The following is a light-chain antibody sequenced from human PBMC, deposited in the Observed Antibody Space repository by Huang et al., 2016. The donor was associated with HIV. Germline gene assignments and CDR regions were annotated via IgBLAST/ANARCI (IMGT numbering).Light chain of an antibody. CDR2: ETS. Sequence: EIVMTQSPATLSVSPGGGATLSCRASQNVRSNLAWYQQTPGQAPRLLSYETSTRASGVPARFSGSGSGTEFTLTISGLQSEDFAVYYCQQYDNWPPGLTFGGGTKVEI. V-gene: IGKV3D-15*01. CDR3: QQYDNWPPGLT. J-gene: IGKJ4*01. CDR1: QNVRSN.